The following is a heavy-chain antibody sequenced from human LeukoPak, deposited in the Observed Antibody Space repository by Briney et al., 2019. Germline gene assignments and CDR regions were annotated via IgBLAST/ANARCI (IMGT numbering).Heavy chain of an antibody. V-gene: IGHV3-53*01. Sequence: PGGSLRLSCAASGFALNTKFMNWVRQAPGKGLEWVSVIYSGGLTYYADSVKVRFSIFRDNSKNTVYLQMNSLRAEDTAVYYCAKDEAAAGGGLDYWGQGTLVIVSS. D-gene: IGHD6-13*01. J-gene: IGHJ4*02. CDR2: IYSGGLT. CDR3: AKDEAAAGGGLDY. CDR1: GFALNTKF.